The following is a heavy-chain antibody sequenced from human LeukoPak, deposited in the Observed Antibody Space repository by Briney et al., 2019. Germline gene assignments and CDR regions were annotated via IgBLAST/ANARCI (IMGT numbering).Heavy chain of an antibody. CDR3: ARDPLWDSSGYSPWAFDI. J-gene: IGHJ3*02. D-gene: IGHD3-22*01. V-gene: IGHV1-46*01. CDR2: VNPSGGST. Sequence: GASVKVSCKGSGYTFTSYYMHWVRQAPGQGLEWMGIVNPSGGSTSYAQKFQGRVTMTRDTSISTAYMELSRLRSDDTAVYYCARDPLWDSSGYSPWAFDIWGQGTMVTVSS. CDR1: GYTFTSYY.